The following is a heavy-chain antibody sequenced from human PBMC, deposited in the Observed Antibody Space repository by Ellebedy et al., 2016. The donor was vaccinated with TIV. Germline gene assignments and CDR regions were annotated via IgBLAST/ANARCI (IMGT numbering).Heavy chain of an antibody. D-gene: IGHD3-10*01. J-gene: IGHJ4*02. CDR3: ARAFEDQGMYYYGSASDY. CDR2: ISYDGSNK. CDR1: GFSFSDYA. Sequence: GGSLRLXCAASGFSFSDYAMHWVRQAPGKGLEWVAVISYDGSNKYYADSVEGRFTISRDNSKNTLYLQMNSLRAEDTAVYYCARAFEDQGMYYYGSASDYWGQGTLVTVSS. V-gene: IGHV3-30*14.